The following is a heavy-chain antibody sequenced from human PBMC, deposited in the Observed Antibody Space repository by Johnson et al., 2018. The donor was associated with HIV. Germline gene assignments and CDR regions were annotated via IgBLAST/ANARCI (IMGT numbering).Heavy chain of an antibody. CDR2: ITWNGGSS. CDR1: GFSFDDYG. D-gene: IGHD3-22*01. CDR3: ARDRRYYDSSGYYHDAFDI. V-gene: IGHV3-20*04. Sequence: MLLVESGGGVVRPGGSLRLSCAASGFSFDDYGMNWVRQVPGTGLEWVSGITWNGGSSTYADSVKGRFTISSYNAKNTLYLQMNSLRAEDTAVYFCARDRRYYDSSGYYHDAFDIWGQGTLVTVSS. J-gene: IGHJ3*02.